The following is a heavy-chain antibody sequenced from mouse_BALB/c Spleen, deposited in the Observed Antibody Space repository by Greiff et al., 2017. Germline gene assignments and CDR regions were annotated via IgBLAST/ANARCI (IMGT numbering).Heavy chain of an antibody. Sequence: EVKLMESGAELVKPGASVKLSCTASGFNIKDTYMHWVKQRPEQGLEWIGRIDPANGNTKYDPKFQGKATITADTSSNTAYLQLSSLTSEDTAVYYCARSDYYGSSPWFAYWGQGTLVTVSA. V-gene: IGHV14-3*02. D-gene: IGHD1-1*01. CDR2: IDPANGNT. CDR3: ARSDYYGSSPWFAY. CDR1: GFNIKDTY. J-gene: IGHJ3*01.